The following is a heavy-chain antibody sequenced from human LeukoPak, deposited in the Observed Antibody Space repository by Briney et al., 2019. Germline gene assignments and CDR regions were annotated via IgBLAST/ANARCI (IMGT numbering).Heavy chain of an antibody. D-gene: IGHD2-2*01. J-gene: IGHJ6*03. V-gene: IGHV1-18*04. Sequence: ASVKVSCKASGYTFTGYYIHWVRQAPGQGLEWMGWISAYNGNTNYAQKLQGRVTMTTDTSTSTAYMELRSLRSDDTAVYYCARIIGGPAARYYYYMDVWGKGTTVTVSS. CDR1: GYTFTGYY. CDR2: ISAYNGNT. CDR3: ARIIGGPAARYYYYMDV.